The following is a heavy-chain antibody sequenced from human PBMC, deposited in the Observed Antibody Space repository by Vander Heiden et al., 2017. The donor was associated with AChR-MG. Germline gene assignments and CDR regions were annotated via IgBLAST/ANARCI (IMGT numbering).Heavy chain of an antibody. CDR1: GYTFTTYY. Sequence: QVQLVQSGAEVKKPGASVKVSCKASGYTFTTYYMHWVRQAPGQGLEWMGIINPSGGSTSYAQKFQGRVTMTRDTSTSTVYMELSSLRSEDTAVYYCARELGSGQLWSTGIDYWGQGTLVAVSS. CDR3: ARELGSGQLWSTGIDY. V-gene: IGHV1-46*03. D-gene: IGHD5-18*01. J-gene: IGHJ4*02. CDR2: INPSGGST.